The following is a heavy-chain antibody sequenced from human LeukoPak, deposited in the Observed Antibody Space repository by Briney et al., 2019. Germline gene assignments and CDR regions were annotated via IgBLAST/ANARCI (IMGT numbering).Heavy chain of an antibody. CDR3: ARLLPTSAGRDY. CDR1: GGSISTYS. CDR2: IFYTGTT. D-gene: IGHD6-13*01. Sequence: WETLSPTCTVSGGSISTYSWSWVRQPPGKGLEWIGYIFYTGTTNYNPSLSSRVSMSIDPSRNQFSLKLTSLTAADTAIYYCARLLPTSAGRDYWGQGTPVTLSS. J-gene: IGHJ4*02. V-gene: IGHV4-59*01.